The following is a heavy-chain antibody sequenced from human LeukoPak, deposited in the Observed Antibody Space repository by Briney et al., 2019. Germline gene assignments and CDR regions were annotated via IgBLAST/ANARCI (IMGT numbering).Heavy chain of an antibody. CDR1: GGSISSYY. CDR2: IYHSGST. V-gene: IGHV4-59*12. CDR3: ARENSGYDYSWFDP. J-gene: IGHJ5*02. Sequence: PSETLSLTCTVSGGSISSYYWNWIRQPPGKGLEWIGEIYHSGSTNYNPSLKSRVTISVDKSKNQFSLKLSSVTAADTAVYYCARENSGYDYSWFDPWGQGTLVTVSS. D-gene: IGHD5-12*01.